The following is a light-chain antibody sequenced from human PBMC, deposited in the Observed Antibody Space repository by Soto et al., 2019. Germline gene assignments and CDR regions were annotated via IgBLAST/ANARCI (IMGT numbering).Light chain of an antibody. CDR2: DAS. J-gene: IGKJ2*01. CDR1: QSISNN. CDR3: QHSDNWPPYT. Sequence: EVVMTQSPATLSVSPGERATLSCRASQSISNNLAWYQQKPGQAPRLLIYDASTRATGIPVRFSGSGSGTDFTLTISSLQSEDFAVYYCQHSDNWPPYTFGQGTKLEIK. V-gene: IGKV3-15*01.